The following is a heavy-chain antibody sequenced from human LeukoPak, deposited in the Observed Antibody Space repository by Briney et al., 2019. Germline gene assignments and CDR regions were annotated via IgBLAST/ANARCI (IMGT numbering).Heavy chain of an antibody. D-gene: IGHD5-12*01. CDR3: ASGGHSGYDIDY. CDR2: IIPILGIA. Sequence: ASVTVSCKASGGTFSSYAISWVRQAPGQGLEWMGRIIPILGIANYAQKFQGRVTITADKSTSTAYMELSSLRSEDTAVYYCASGGHSGYDIDYWGQGTLVTVSS. V-gene: IGHV1-69*04. J-gene: IGHJ4*02. CDR1: GGTFSSYA.